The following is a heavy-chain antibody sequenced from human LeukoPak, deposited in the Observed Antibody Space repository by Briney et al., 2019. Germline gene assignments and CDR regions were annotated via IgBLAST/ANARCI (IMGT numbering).Heavy chain of an antibody. J-gene: IGHJ3*01. Sequence: GGSLRLSCAASGFTFSSYSINWVRQAPGKGLEWVSSISNDGFYIYYADSVKGRFTVSRDNARNSLYLQMNSLRAEDTAVYYCARAGIYGGGKSYASDVWGQGTTVIVSS. V-gene: IGHV3-21*01. CDR1: GFTFSSYS. D-gene: IGHD4-23*01. CDR3: ARAGIYGGGKSYASDV. CDR2: ISNDGFYI.